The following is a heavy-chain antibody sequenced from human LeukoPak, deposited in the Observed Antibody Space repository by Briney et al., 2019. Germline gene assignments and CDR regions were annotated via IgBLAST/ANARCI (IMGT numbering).Heavy chain of an antibody. CDR3: ARIRRMGATTRAFDI. CDR1: GYTFTGYY. J-gene: IGHJ3*02. D-gene: IGHD1-26*01. CDR2: INPNSGGT. V-gene: IGHV1-2*02. Sequence: ASVKVSCKASGYTFTGYYMHWVRQAPGQGLEWMGWINPNSGGTNYAQKSQGRVTVTRDTSISTAYMELSRLRSDDTAVYYCARIRRMGATTRAFDIWGQGTMVTVSS.